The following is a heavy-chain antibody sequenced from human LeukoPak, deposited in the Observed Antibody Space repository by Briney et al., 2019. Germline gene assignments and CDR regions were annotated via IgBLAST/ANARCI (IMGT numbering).Heavy chain of an antibody. CDR2: INHSGST. D-gene: IGHD6-13*01. CDR1: VGSFSGYH. CDR3: ARAGYSSRTMNDWFDP. J-gene: IGHJ5*02. Sequence: PSETLSLTCAVYVGSFSGYHWSWIRQPPGKGLEWIVEINHSGSTNYNPSLKSRFTISVDTSKNQLSLKLSSVTAADTAVYYCARAGYSSRTMNDWFDPWGQGNLVTVSS. V-gene: IGHV4-34*01.